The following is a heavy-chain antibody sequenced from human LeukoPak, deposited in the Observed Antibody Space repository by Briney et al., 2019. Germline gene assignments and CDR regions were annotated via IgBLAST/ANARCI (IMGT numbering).Heavy chain of an antibody. D-gene: IGHD4-17*01. V-gene: IGHV1-8*01. CDR3: ARAHYGDPLGY. J-gene: IGHJ4*02. Sequence: SVKVFCKASGYTFTSYDNNWVRQATGQGLEWMGWMNPNSRNTGYAEQFQGRVTMTRNTSISTAYMELSSLRSEDTAVYYCARAHYGDPLGYWGQGTLVTVSS. CDR2: MNPNSRNT. CDR1: GYTFTSYD.